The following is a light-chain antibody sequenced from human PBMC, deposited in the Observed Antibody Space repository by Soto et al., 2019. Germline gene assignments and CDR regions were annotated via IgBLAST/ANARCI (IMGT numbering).Light chain of an antibody. CDR3: QQYYSYPRT. CDR1: QGISSY. Sequence: AIRMTQSPSSLSASTGDRVTITCRASQGISSYLAWYQQKPGKAPKLLIYAASTLQSGVPSRFSGSGSGTDFTLTICCLQSEDFATYYCQQYYSYPRTFGPGTKVDIK. V-gene: IGKV1-8*01. J-gene: IGKJ3*01. CDR2: AAS.